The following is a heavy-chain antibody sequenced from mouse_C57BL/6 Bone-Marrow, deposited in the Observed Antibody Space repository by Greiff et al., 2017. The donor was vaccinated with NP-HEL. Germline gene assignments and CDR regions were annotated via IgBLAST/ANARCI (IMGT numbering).Heavy chain of an antibody. J-gene: IGHJ3*01. CDR2: IDPSDSYT. V-gene: IGHV1-69*01. CDR3: ALYGYDDGAWFAY. Sequence: QVQLQQPGAELVMPGASVKLSCKASGYTFTSYWMHWVKQRPGQGLEWIGEIDPSDSYTNYNQQFKGKSTLTVDKSSSTAYMQLSSLTSEDSAVYYCALYGYDDGAWFAYWGQGTLVTVSA. D-gene: IGHD2-2*01. CDR1: GYTFTSYW.